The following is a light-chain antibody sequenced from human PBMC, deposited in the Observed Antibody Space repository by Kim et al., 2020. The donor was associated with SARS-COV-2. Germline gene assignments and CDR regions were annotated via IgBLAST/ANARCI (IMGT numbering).Light chain of an antibody. Sequence: VSLGQTARITCGGSSIGAKMVHWYQQKPGQAPVLAIYRDRHRPAGIPERCSGSNSGNPPTLSIRRAQAGDEAYFYSHVWDSNTAVFGGGTHLTVL. CDR3: HVWDSNTAV. V-gene: IGLV3-9*01. CDR1: SIGAKM. J-gene: IGLJ3*02. CDR2: RDR.